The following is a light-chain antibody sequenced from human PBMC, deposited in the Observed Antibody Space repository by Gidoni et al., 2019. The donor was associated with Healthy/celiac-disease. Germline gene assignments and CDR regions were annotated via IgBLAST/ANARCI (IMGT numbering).Light chain of an antibody. V-gene: IGKV3-11*01. J-gene: IGKJ4*01. CDR2: DAS. CDR3: QQRSNWPLT. CDR1: QSVSSY. Sequence: EIVLTQSPATLSLSPGERATISCRASQSVSSYLDWYQQKPGQAPRLLIYDASNRATGIPARFSGSGSGTDFTLTISSLEPEDFAVYYCQQRSNWPLTFGGGTKVEIK.